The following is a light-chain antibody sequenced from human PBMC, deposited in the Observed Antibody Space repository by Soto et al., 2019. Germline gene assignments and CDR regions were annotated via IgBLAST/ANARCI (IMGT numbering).Light chain of an antibody. CDR3: LSFDSSLSVV. Sequence: QLVLTQPPSVSGAPGQRVTSSCTGSSSNIGAGYDVHWYQQLPGRAPKLLIYGNTNRPSGVPDRFSGSKSGTSASLAITGLQAEDEADYYCLSFDSSLSVVFGGGTQLTVL. V-gene: IGLV1-40*01. CDR2: GNT. CDR1: SSNIGAGYD. J-gene: IGLJ2*01.